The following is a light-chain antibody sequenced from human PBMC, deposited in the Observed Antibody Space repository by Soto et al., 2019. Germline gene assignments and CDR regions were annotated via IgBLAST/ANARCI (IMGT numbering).Light chain of an antibody. J-gene: IGKJ1*01. Sequence: EIVMTQSPATLSVSPGERSTRACRSSQSVSSYLAWYQQKPGQAPRLLIYDASNRATGIPARFSGSGSGTDFTLTISSLEPEDFAVYYCQQRSNWWTFGQGTKVDIK. V-gene: IGKV3-11*01. CDR2: DAS. CDR3: QQRSNWWT. CDR1: QSVSSY.